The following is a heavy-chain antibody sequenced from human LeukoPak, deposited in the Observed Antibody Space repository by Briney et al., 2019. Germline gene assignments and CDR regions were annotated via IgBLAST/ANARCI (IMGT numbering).Heavy chain of an antibody. CDR2: IYDSGST. Sequence: SETLSLTCTVSGGSIRSSYYYWGWIRQPPGKGLEWIGSIYDSGSTYYNPSLKSRVTISVDTSKNQFSLQLSSVTPEDTAVYYCARGGQGDGYSADEAFDIWGQGTMVTVS. CDR1: GGSIRSSYYY. V-gene: IGHV4-39*01. J-gene: IGHJ3*02. D-gene: IGHD5-18*01. CDR3: ARGGQGDGYSADEAFDI.